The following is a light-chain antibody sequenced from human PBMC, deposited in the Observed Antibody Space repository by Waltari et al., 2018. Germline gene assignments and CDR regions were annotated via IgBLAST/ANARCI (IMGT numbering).Light chain of an antibody. J-gene: IGLJ1*01. Sequence: QSALTQPPLSSGSPGQSVIISCTGTSIHLGGLKFASWYQQHPGRAPKLMIYEVNQRPSGVPDRFSGSKSGNTASLTVSGLQAEDEADYYCSSYAGSNNLVFGTGTKVTVL. CDR3: SSYAGSNNLV. V-gene: IGLV2-8*01. CDR1: SIHLGGLKF. CDR2: EVN.